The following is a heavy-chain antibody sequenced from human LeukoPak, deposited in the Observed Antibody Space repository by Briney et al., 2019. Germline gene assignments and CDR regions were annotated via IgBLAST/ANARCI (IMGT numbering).Heavy chain of an antibody. CDR1: GGSFSGYY. CDR2: INHSGST. Sequence: PSETLSLTCAVYGGSFSGYYWSWIRQPPGKGLEWIGEINHSGSTNYNPSLKSRVTISVDTSKNQFSLKLSSVTAADTAVYYCARHGARRQAYYYMDVWGKGTSVTISS. J-gene: IGHJ6*03. V-gene: IGHV4-34*01. CDR3: ARHGARRQAYYYMDV. D-gene: IGHD1-1*01.